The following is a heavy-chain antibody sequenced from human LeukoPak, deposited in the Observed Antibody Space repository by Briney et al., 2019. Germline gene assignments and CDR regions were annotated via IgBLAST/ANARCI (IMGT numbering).Heavy chain of an antibody. J-gene: IGHJ4*02. CDR2: ISYDGSNK. CDR3: AKISGYDY. V-gene: IGHV3-30*18. CDR1: GFTFSSYG. D-gene: IGHD5-12*01. Sequence: PGGSLRLSCAASGFTFSSYGMHWVRQAPGKGLEWVAVISYDGSNKYYADSVKGRFTISRDNSQNTLYLQMNSLRAEDTAVYYCAKISGYDYWGQGTLVTVSS.